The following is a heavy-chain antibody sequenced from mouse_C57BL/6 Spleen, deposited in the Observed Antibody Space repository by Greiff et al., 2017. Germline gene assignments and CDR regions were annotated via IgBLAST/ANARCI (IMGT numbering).Heavy chain of an antibody. V-gene: IGHV1-19*01. Sequence: VQLQQSGPVLVKPGASVKMSCKASGYTFTDYYMNWVKQSHGQSLEWLGVINPYKGGTSYNQKFKGKATLTVDKSSSTAYMELNSLTSEDSAVCDCGGGGGYDEDWFAYWGQGTLVTVSA. J-gene: IGHJ3*01. CDR3: GGGGGYDEDWFAY. D-gene: IGHD2-2*01. CDR1: GYTFTDYY. CDR2: INPYKGGT.